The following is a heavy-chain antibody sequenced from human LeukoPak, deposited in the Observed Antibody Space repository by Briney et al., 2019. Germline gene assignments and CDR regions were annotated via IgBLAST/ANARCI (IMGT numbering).Heavy chain of an antibody. V-gene: IGHV3-74*03. CDR3: ARMYCSGDSCWFDY. Sequence: GGSLRLSCAASGFTFSSYWMHWVRQAPGKGLVWVSRINSGGFSITYADSVKGRFTISRDNAKKTLYLQMNSLRAEDTAFYYCARMYCSGDSCWFDYWGQGTLVTVSS. CDR1: GFTFSSYW. CDR2: INSGGFSI. D-gene: IGHD2-15*01. J-gene: IGHJ4*02.